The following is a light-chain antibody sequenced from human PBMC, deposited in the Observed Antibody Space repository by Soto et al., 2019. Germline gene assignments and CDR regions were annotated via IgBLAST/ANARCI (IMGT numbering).Light chain of an antibody. V-gene: IGLV1-44*01. J-gene: IGLJ2*01. Sequence: QSVLTQPPSASGTPGQRVTISCSGSSSNIGSKTVNWYQQHPGTAPKLLIYSNNQRPSGVPDRFSGSKSHTSASLAISGLQSEDEADYYCAAWADSLNGVVFGGGTKLTVL. CDR2: SNN. CDR3: AAWADSLNGVV. CDR1: SSNIGSKT.